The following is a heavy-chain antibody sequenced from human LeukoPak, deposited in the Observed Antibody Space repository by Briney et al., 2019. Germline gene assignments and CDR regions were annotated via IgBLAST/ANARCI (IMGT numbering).Heavy chain of an antibody. D-gene: IGHD3-10*01. J-gene: IGHJ4*02. CDR3: AKRGGYETMAAFDY. CDR2: ISPGGSDT. CDR1: GFTFNSYA. Sequence: GGSLRLSCAASGFTFNSYAMSWVRQAPGKGLEWVSAISPGGSDTYHADSVRGRFTISRDNSKNTLYLQMSSLRAEDSAVYYCAKRGGYETMAAFDYWGQGTLVTVSS. V-gene: IGHV3-23*01.